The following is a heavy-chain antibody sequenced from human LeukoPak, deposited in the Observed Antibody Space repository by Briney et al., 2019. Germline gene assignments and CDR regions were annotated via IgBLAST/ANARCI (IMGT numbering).Heavy chain of an antibody. J-gene: IGHJ4*02. Sequence: SVKVSCKASGGTFSSYAISWVRQAPGQGLEWMGGIIPIFGTANYAQKFQGRVTITADESTSTAYMELSSLRSEDAAVYYCAGSSGSYRHIDCWGQGTLVTVSS. D-gene: IGHD1-26*01. CDR2: IIPIFGTA. CDR1: GGTFSSYA. V-gene: IGHV1-69*13. CDR3: AGSSGSYRHIDC.